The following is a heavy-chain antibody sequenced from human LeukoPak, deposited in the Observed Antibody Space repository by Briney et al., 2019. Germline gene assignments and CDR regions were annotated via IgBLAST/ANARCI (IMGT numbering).Heavy chain of an antibody. Sequence: PSETLSLTCSVSGVSISTYYWIWIRQPPAKGLEWMGVFSYSGSTKYNPSLKSRVTMSVDTSKNQFSLKLSSVTAVDTAVYYCARMYSGTSYYFDYWGQGTLVTVSS. J-gene: IGHJ4*02. D-gene: IGHD1-26*01. CDR3: ARMYSGTSYYFDY. CDR1: GVSISTYY. V-gene: IGHV4-59*01. CDR2: FSYSGST.